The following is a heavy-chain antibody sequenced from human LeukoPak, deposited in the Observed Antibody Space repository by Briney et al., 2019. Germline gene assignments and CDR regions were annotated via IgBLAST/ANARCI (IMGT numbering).Heavy chain of an antibody. Sequence: SETLSLTCTVSGGSISSSSYYWGWIRQPPGKGLEWIGSIYYSGSTYYNPSLKSRVTISVDTSKNQFSLKLSSVTAADTAVYYCARGVRTTRGGYFDYWGQGTLVTVSS. V-gene: IGHV4-39*07. CDR2: IYYSGST. J-gene: IGHJ4*02. D-gene: IGHD2-8*01. CDR3: ARGVRTTRGGYFDY. CDR1: GGSISSSSYY.